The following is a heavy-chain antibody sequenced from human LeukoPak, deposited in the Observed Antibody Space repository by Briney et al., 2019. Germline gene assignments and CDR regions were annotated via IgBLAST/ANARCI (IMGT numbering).Heavy chain of an antibody. V-gene: IGHV3-48*03. J-gene: IGHJ4*02. Sequence: GGSLRLSCAASGFTFSSYEMNWVRQAPGKGLEWVSYISSSGSTIYYADSVKGRFTISRDNAKNSLYLQMNSLRAEDTAVYYCARDPGYSYAIDSWGQGTLVTVSS. CDR3: ARDPGYSYAIDS. CDR1: GFTFSSYE. D-gene: IGHD5-18*01. CDR2: ISSSGSTI.